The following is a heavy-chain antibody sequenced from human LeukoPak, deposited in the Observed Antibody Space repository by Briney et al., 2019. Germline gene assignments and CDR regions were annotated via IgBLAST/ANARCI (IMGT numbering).Heavy chain of an antibody. D-gene: IGHD5-12*01. CDR2: IYYSGST. CDR1: GSSISSYY. J-gene: IGHJ4*02. CDR3: ARLSEWLRLSFDS. Sequence: SETLSLTCTVSGSSISSYYWSWIRQPPGKGLEWIGYIYYSGSTNYNPSLKSRVTISVDTSKNQFSLKLTSVTAADTAVYYCARLSEWLRLSFDSWGQGTLVAVSS. V-gene: IGHV4-59*12.